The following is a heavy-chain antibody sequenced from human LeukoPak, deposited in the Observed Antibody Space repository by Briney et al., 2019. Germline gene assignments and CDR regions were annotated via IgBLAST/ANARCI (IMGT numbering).Heavy chain of an antibody. CDR3: ARVSVGYSGN. CDR2: IYHSGST. D-gene: IGHD1-26*01. V-gene: IGHV4-38-2*02. Sequence: SETLSLTCTVSGYSISSGYYWGRIRQPPGKGLEWIGSIYHSGSTYYNPSLKSRVTISVDTSKNQFSLKLSSVTAADTAVYYCARVSVGYSGNWGQGTLVTVSS. J-gene: IGHJ4*02. CDR1: GYSISSGYY.